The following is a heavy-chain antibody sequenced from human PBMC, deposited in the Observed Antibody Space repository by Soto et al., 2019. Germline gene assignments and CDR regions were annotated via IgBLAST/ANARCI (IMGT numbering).Heavy chain of an antibody. J-gene: IGHJ4*02. CDR3: ARGDTYFDY. CDR1: GGSISSYY. D-gene: IGHD5-18*01. V-gene: IGHV4-59*01. Sequence: PSETLSLTCTVSGGSISSYYWSWIRQPPGKGLEWIGYIYYSGSTNYNPSLKSRVTISVDTSKNQFSLKLTSVTAAGTAVYYCARGDTYFDYWGQGTLVTVSS. CDR2: IYYSGST.